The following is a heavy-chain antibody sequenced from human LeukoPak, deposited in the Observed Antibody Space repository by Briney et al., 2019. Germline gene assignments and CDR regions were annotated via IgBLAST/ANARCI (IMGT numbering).Heavy chain of an antibody. CDR3: ARLQNRGFDYGYDDAFDV. CDR2: IYYSGST. J-gene: IGHJ3*01. CDR1: HGSISRYY. Sequence: SETLSLTCIVSHGSISRYYWSWIRQPPGKGLEWIGHIYYSGSTEYSPSLKSRVTISVDTSENQVSLKVTPVTAADTAVYYCARLQNRGFDYGYDDAFDVWGQGTMVTVSS. V-gene: IGHV4-59*08. D-gene: IGHD5-18*01.